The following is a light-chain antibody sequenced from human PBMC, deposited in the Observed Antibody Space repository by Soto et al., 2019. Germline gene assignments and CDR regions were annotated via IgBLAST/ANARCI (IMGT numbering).Light chain of an antibody. J-gene: IGLJ3*02. V-gene: IGLV4-60*02. CDR2: LEGSGSY. CDR1: SGHSSYI. Sequence: QSVLTQSSSASPSLGSSVKLTCTLSSGHSSYIIAWHQQQPGKAPRYLMKLEGSGSYNKGSGVPDRFSGSSSGADRYLTISNLRFEDEADYYCETWDSNTHTVFGGGTKLTVL. CDR3: ETWDSNTHTV.